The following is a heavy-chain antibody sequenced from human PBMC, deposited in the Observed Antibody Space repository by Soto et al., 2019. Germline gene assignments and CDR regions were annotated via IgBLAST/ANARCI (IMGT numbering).Heavy chain of an antibody. D-gene: IGHD4-17*01. J-gene: IGHJ4*02. CDR3: ARVNVTTVTTFDY. CDR2: IIPIFGTA. Sequence: GASVKVSCKASGGTFSSYAISCVRQAPGQGLEWMGGIIPIFGTANYAQKFQGRVTITADESTGTAYMELSSLRSEDTAVYYCARVNVTTVTTFDYWGQGTLVTVSS. V-gene: IGHV1-69*13. CDR1: GGTFSSYA.